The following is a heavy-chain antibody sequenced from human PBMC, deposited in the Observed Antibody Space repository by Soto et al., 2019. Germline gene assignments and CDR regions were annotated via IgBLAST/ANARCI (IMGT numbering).Heavy chain of an antibody. V-gene: IGHV3-30*18. Sequence: QVQLVESGGGVVQPGRSLRLSCAASGFTFSSYGMHWVRQAPGKGLEWVAVISYDGSNKYYADSVKGRFTISRDNSKNTLYLQMNSLRAEDTAVYYCAKDQYSSGWCQTQFDYWGQGTLVTVSS. CDR3: AKDQYSSGWCQTQFDY. CDR2: ISYDGSNK. CDR1: GFTFSSYG. J-gene: IGHJ4*02. D-gene: IGHD6-19*01.